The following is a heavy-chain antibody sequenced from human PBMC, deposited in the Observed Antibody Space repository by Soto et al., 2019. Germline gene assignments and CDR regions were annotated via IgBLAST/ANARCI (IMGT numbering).Heavy chain of an antibody. CDR1: GFTFSSYA. J-gene: IGHJ6*02. CDR3: AKVVDDFWSGYYTLYYYYYYGIDV. Sequence: GGSLRLSCAASGFTFSSYAMSWVRQAPGKGLEWVSAISGSGGSTYYADSVKGRFTISRDNSKNTLYLQMNSLRAEDTAVYYCAKVVDDFWSGYYTLYYYYYYGIDVWGQGTTVTVSS. D-gene: IGHD3-3*01. V-gene: IGHV3-23*01. CDR2: ISGSGGST.